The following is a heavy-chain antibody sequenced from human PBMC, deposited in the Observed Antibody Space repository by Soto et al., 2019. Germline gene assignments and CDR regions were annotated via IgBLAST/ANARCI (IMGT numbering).Heavy chain of an antibody. CDR1: GYTFATYG. D-gene: IGHD1-26*01. Sequence: QAHLVQSGPEVKKPGASVKVSCKASGYTFATYGVTWVRQAPGQGLEWMAWISGNNADTESAQKFQGRVTLATDIYTSTAYMELRSLTSDDTAVYVCASGSGPFDYWGQGTLVTVSS. CDR3: ASGSGPFDY. V-gene: IGHV1-18*01. J-gene: IGHJ4*02. CDR2: ISGNNADT.